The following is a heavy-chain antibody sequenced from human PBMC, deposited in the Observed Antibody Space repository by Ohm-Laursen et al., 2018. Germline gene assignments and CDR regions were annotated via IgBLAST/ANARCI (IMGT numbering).Heavy chain of an antibody. CDR1: GYTFTSYG. Sequence: GASVKVSCKASGYTFTSYGISWVRQAPEQGLEWMGWISAYNGNTNYAQKVQGRVTMTTDTSTSTAYMELRSLRSDDTAVYYCAKGFFYDSSAYYAPFDYWGQGTLVTVSS. D-gene: IGHD3-22*01. CDR3: AKGFFYDSSAYYAPFDY. J-gene: IGHJ4*02. V-gene: IGHV1-18*01. CDR2: ISAYNGNT.